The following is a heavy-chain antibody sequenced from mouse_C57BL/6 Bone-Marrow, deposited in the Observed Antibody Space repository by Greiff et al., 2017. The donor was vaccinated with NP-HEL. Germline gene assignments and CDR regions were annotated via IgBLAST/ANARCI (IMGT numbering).Heavy chain of an antibody. J-gene: IGHJ3*01. CDR3: ARGGYDYDWFAY. Sequence: EVQLQESGPVLVKPGASVKMSCKASGYTFTDYYMNWVKQSHGKSLEWIGVINPYNGGTSYNQKFKGKATLTVDKSSSTAYMELNSLTSEYSAVYYCARGGYDYDWFAYWGQGTLVTVSA. D-gene: IGHD2-4*01. V-gene: IGHV1-19*01. CDR1: GYTFTDYY. CDR2: INPYNGGT.